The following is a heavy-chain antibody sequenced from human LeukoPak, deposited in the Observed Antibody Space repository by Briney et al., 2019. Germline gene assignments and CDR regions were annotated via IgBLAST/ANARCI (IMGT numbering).Heavy chain of an antibody. CDR2: ISSSSSYI. D-gene: IGHD3-10*01. Sequence: PGGSLRLSCAASGFTFSSYSMNWVRQAPGKGLEWVSSISSSSSYIYYADSVKGRFTISGDNAKNSLYLQMNSLRAEDTAVYFCARDRVLGSGSSDYWGQGTLVTVSS. CDR1: GFTFSSYS. CDR3: ARDRVLGSGSSDY. J-gene: IGHJ4*02. V-gene: IGHV3-21*01.